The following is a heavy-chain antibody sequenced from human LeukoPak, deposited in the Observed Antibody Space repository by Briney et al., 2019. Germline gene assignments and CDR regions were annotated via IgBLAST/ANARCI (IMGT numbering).Heavy chain of an antibody. J-gene: IGHJ4*02. D-gene: IGHD3-22*01. CDR2: ISATADRT. V-gene: IGHV3-23*01. Sequence: GASLRLSCAASGFTFSGYTMSWVRQAPEKGLEWVSAISATADRTYYAESVKGRFTISRDNSRNTLYLQLNSLRAEDTAPYYCARDYHDSSGYYYDYWGLGTPVTVSS. CDR1: GFTFSGYT. CDR3: ARDYHDSSGYYYDY.